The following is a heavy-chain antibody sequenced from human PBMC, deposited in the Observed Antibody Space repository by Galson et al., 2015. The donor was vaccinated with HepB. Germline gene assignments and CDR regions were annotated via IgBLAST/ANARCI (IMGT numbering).Heavy chain of an antibody. CDR2: INPQSGGA. CDR1: GYTFTGYY. Sequence: SVKVSCKASGYTFTGYYIHWVRQAPGQGLEWMGRINPQSGGADYAQKFRGRVTMTRDTPIKTAYMEMTTLRSDDRAVYYCAREGRSAVPGRSQRGYYDYWGQGTLVIVSS. V-gene: IGHV1-2*06. CDR3: AREGRSAVPGRSQRGYYDY. D-gene: IGHD6-25*01. J-gene: IGHJ4*02.